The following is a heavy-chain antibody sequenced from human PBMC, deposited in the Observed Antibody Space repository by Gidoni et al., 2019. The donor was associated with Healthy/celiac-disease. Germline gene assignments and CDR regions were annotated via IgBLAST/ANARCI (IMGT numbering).Heavy chain of an antibody. V-gene: IGHV3-23*01. CDR2: ISGSGGST. CDR1: GFPVSSYA. CDR3: AKGPAGMDV. Sequence: VPLLESGGGLVQPGGSLSLSCAASGFPVSSYAMSWVRQAPGKGLEWVSAISGSGGSTYYADSVKGRFTISRDNSKNTLYLQMNSLRAEDTAVYYCAKGPAGMDVWGQGTTVTVSS. J-gene: IGHJ6*02.